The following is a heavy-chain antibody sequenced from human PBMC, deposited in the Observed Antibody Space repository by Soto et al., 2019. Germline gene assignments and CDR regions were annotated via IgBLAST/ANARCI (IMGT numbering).Heavy chain of an antibody. D-gene: IGHD5-18*01. CDR2: FHFSGST. J-gene: IGHJ4*01. CDR3: ARASGYIYGYDDFFDN. Sequence: QVQLQESGPGLVKPSETLSLTCTVSGGSINGYYWTWLRQSPTNGLEWIGYFHFSGSTKYNPSLESRLTISADTSKNQISLTLSSVTAADTAVYYCARASGYIYGYDDFFDNWGQGTLANVSS. V-gene: IGHV4-59*01. CDR1: GGSINGYY.